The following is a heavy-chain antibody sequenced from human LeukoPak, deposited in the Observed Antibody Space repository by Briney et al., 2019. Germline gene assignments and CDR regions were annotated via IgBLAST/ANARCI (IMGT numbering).Heavy chain of an antibody. V-gene: IGHV1-46*01. D-gene: IGHD6-6*01. CDR3: ARGYSSSYYFDY. CDR2: INPSGGGT. Sequence: GASVKVSCKASGYTYTTYYLHWVRQAPGQGLEWMGIINPSGGGTDHAQKFQDRVSLTRDMSTSTVYMELSSLRSEDTAVYYCARGYSSSYYFDYWGQGTLVTVSS. CDR1: GYTYTTYY. J-gene: IGHJ4*02.